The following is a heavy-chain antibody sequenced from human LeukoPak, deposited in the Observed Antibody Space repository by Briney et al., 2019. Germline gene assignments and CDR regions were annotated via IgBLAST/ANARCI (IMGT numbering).Heavy chain of an antibody. V-gene: IGHV1-2*06. Sequence: ASVKVSCKXSGYTFTGNYMHWVRQAPGQGLEWMGRINPNSGGTNYAQKFQGRVSMTRDTSISTAYMELSRLRSDDTAVYYCARGPYSSSWAEYFQHWGQGTLVTVSS. J-gene: IGHJ1*01. CDR2: INPNSGGT. CDR3: ARGPYSSSWAEYFQH. D-gene: IGHD6-13*01. CDR1: GYTFTGNY.